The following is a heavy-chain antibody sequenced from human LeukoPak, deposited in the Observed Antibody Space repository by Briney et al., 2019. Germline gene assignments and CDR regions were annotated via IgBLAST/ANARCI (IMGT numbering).Heavy chain of an antibody. V-gene: IGHV1-2*02. Sequence: ASVKVSCKASGYTFTGYYMHWVRQAPGQGLEWMGWINPNSGGTNYAQKFQGRVTMTRDTSISTAYMELSRLRSEDTAVYHCANYGDQDDNFDYWGQGTLVTVSS. CDR2: INPNSGGT. J-gene: IGHJ4*02. CDR3: ANYGDQDDNFDY. D-gene: IGHD4-17*01. CDR1: GYTFTGYY.